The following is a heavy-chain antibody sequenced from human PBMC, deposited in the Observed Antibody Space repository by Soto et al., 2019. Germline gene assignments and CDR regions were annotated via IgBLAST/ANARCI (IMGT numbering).Heavy chain of an antibody. CDR2: VNPNSGGT. CDR3: VTSRVSIAVAGETEYYFDY. CDR1: GYTFTGYY. V-gene: IGHV1-2*04. D-gene: IGHD6-19*01. J-gene: IGHJ4*01. Sequence: ASVKVSCKASGYTFTGYYIHWVRQAPGQGLEWMGWVNPNSGGTNYAQKFQGWVTMTRDTSISTAYMELSRLRSDDTAVYYCVTSRVSIAVAGETEYYFDYWG.